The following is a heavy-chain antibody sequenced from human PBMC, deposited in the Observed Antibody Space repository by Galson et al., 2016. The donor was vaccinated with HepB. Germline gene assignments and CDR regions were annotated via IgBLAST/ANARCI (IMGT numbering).Heavy chain of an antibody. CDR2: INQDESHK. CDR3: ARDGVTAADDY. D-gene: IGHD2-2*01. Sequence: LRLSCAASGFTFSNYWMTWVRQAPGKGLEWVANINQDESHKNYVDSVKGRFAVSRDNAKNSLFLQLNSLRVEDTAVYYCARDGVTAADDYWGQGTLVSVSS. V-gene: IGHV3-7*01. CDR1: GFTFSNYW. J-gene: IGHJ4*02.